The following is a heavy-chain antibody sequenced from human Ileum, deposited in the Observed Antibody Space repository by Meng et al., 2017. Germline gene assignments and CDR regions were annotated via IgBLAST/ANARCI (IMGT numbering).Heavy chain of an antibody. J-gene: IGHJ4*02. CDR2: IYDSGST. CDR1: GGSVRSGPYY. V-gene: IGHV4-61*01. Sequence: VARQESGPRLSGSSATLLLTWTVAGGSVRSGPYYWTWIRQPPGKGLEWVGYIYDSGSTNYRYSLKSGVTISVDTSKNKFSLKLNSVTDADTADYYCSRGVMTIANDWGQGTLVTVSS. CDR3: SRGVMTIAND. D-gene: IGHD3-16*01.